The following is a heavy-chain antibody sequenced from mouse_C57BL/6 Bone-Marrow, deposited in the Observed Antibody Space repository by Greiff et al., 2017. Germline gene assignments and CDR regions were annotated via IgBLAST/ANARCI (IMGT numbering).Heavy chain of an antibody. CDR2: IDPENGDT. CDR3: TPDGYPFAY. CDR1: GFNIKDDY. V-gene: IGHV14-4*01. Sequence: EVKLQESGAELVRPGASVKLSCTASGFNIKDDYMHWVKQRPEQGLEWIGWIDPENGDTEYASKFQGKATITADPSSNTAYLQLSSLTSEDTAVYYCTPDGYPFAYWGQGTLVTVSA. J-gene: IGHJ3*01. D-gene: IGHD2-3*01.